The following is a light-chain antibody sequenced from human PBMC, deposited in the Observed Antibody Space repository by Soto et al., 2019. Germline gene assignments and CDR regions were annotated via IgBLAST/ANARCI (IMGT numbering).Light chain of an antibody. CDR2: GVS. CDR1: QSLTSSY. Sequence: EIVLTQSPGTLSLSPGETATLSCRASQSLTSSYLAWYQQRPGQAPSLLIYGVSSRATGIPDRFSGSGSGTDFTLNIPSLEPDDFAVYYCQHYGYSLCTFGQGTKLEIK. J-gene: IGKJ1*01. V-gene: IGKV3-20*01. CDR3: QHYGYSLCT.